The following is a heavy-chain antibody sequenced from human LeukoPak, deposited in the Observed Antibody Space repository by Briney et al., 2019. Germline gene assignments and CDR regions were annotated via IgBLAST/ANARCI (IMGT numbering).Heavy chain of an antibody. CDR3: AKGRSSTLDDAFDF. J-gene: IGHJ3*01. Sequence: GGSLRLSCAASGFTFGDYAMHWVRQTPGKGLEWVSGIDWNSSHMVYADSVKGRFTISRDNAKNSLYLQMSSLRAEDMALYYCAKGRSSTLDDAFDFWGQGTMVTVSS. D-gene: IGHD2-2*01. V-gene: IGHV3-9*03. CDR2: IDWNSSHM. CDR1: GFTFGDYA.